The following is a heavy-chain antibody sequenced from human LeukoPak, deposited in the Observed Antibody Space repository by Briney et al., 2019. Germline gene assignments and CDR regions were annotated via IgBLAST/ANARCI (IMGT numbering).Heavy chain of an antibody. V-gene: IGHV1-69*13. Sequence: SVKVSCKASGYTFTSYGINWVRQATGQGLEWMGWIIPIFGTASYAQKFQGRVTITADESTSTAYMGLSSLRSEDTAVYYCARAGYCSSTSCRWYYYMDVWGKGTTVTVSS. CDR1: GYTFTSYG. CDR3: ARAGYCSSTSCRWYYYMDV. D-gene: IGHD2-2*03. J-gene: IGHJ6*03. CDR2: IIPIFGTA.